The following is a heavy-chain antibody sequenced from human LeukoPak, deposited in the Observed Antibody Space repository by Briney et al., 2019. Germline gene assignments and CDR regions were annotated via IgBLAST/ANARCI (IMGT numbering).Heavy chain of an antibody. CDR2: ISSRSSYI. J-gene: IGHJ3*01. V-gene: IGHV3-21*01. Sequence: PGGSLRLSCAASGFTFSSYSMNWVRQAPGKGLEWVSSISSRSSYIYYADSVKGRFTISRDNAKNSLYLQMNSLRAEDTAVYYCARGQLGTDRVWGQGTMVTVSS. D-gene: IGHD1-1*01. CDR3: ARGQLGTDRV. CDR1: GFTFSSYS.